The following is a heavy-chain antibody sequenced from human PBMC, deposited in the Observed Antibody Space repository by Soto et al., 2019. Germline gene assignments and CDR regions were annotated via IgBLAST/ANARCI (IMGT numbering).Heavy chain of an antibody. CDR3: ARNGRSSDWTYNMDV. J-gene: IGHJ6*02. CDR1: GFTFSTYG. D-gene: IGHD6-19*01. CDR2: ISYDGSNE. Sequence: GGSLRLSCAASGFTFSTYGMHWVRQAPGKGLEWVAVISYDGSNEYYADSVKGRFTISRDNSKNTLYLQMNGLRTEDTAVYNCARNGRSSDWTYNMDVWGQGTTVTVSS. V-gene: IGHV3-30*03.